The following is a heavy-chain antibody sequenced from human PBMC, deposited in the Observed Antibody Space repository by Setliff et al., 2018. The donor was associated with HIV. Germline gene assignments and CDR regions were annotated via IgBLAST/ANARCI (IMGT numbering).Heavy chain of an antibody. V-gene: IGHV4-39*07. CDR1: GGFITSSSYY. CDR3: ARDQGYSYGLYAFDI. D-gene: IGHD5-18*01. Sequence: SETLSLTCTVSGGFITSSSYYWGWIRQPPGKGLEWIGSIYYSGGTYCNPFLKSRVTISVDTSKNQFSLKLSSVTAADTAVYYCARDQGYSYGLYAFDIWGQGTMVTVSS. CDR2: IYYSGGT. J-gene: IGHJ3*02.